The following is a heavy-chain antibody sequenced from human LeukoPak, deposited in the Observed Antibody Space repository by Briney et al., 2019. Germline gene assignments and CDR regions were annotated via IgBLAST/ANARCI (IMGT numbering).Heavy chain of an antibody. CDR1: GGSISSYY. J-gene: IGHJ5*02. V-gene: IGHV4-59*01. CDR3: ARGGVLWFGESYWFDP. Sequence: SETLSLTCTVSGGSISSYYWSWIRQPPGKGLEWIGYIYYSGSTNYNPSLKSRVTISEDTSKNQFSLKLSSVTAADTAVYYCARGGVLWFGESYWFDPWGQGTLVTVSS. CDR2: IYYSGST. D-gene: IGHD3-10*01.